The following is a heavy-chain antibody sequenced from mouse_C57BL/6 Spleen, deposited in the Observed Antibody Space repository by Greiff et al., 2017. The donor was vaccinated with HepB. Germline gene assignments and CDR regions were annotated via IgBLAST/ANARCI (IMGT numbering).Heavy chain of an antibody. CDR3: ASPGDYYGSSYFDY. V-gene: IGHV5-17*01. D-gene: IGHD1-1*01. CDR1: GFTFSDYG. J-gene: IGHJ2*01. Sequence: EVMLVESGGGLVKPGGSLKLSCAASGFTFSDYGMHWVRQAPEKGLEWVAYISSGSSTIYYADTGKGRFTISRDNAKNTLFLQMTSLRSEDTAMYYCASPGDYYGSSYFDYWGQGTTLTVSS. CDR2: ISSGSSTI.